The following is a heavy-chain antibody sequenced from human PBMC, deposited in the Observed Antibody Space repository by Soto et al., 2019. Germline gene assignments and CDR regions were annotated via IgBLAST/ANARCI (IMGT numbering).Heavy chain of an antibody. CDR1: GGSISSGDYY. Sequence: QVQLQESGPGLVKPSQTLSLTCTVSGGSISSGDYYWSWIRQPPGKGLEWIGYIYYSGSTYYNPSLRIRFTTPVATSKNHSSLKLSSVTAAAPPVYYWASPGYCPNGVCYPLSAPGAQEPLVTVSS. CDR3: ASPGYCPNGVCYPLSAP. J-gene: IGHJ5*02. D-gene: IGHD2-8*01. CDR2: IYYSGST. V-gene: IGHV4-30-4*01.